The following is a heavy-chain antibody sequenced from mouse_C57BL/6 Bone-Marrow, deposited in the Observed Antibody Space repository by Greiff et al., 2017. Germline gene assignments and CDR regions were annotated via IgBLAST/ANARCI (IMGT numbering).Heavy chain of an antibody. CDR1: GFTFSSYG. Sequence: DVKLVESGGDLVKPGGSLKLSCAASGFTFSSYGMSWVRQTPDKRLEWVATISSGGSYTYYPDSVKGRFTISRDNAKNTLDLQMSSLKSEDTAMYYCASSNYFAYWGQGTLVTVSA. V-gene: IGHV5-6*02. CDR2: ISSGGSYT. D-gene: IGHD2-1*01. CDR3: ASSNYFAY. J-gene: IGHJ3*01.